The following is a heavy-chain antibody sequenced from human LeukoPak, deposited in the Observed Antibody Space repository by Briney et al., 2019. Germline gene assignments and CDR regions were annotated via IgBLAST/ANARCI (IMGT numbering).Heavy chain of an antibody. J-gene: IGHJ6*03. CDR1: GFSLEDYG. D-gene: IGHD4-23*01. Sequence: PGGSLRLSCEVSGFSLEDYGMSWVRQAPGEGLEWGSGMNWAGGIIDYADSVKGRFTISRDNAKNSLYLQMNSLRAEDTALYYCARVENGDYGGSYYYYYMDVWGKGTTVTVSS. V-gene: IGHV3-20*04. CDR3: ARVENGDYGGSYYYYYMDV. CDR2: MNWAGGII.